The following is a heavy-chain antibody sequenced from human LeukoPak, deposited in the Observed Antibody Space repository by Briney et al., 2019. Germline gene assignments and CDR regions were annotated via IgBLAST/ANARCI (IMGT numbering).Heavy chain of an antibody. D-gene: IGHD4-17*01. CDR3: AKDDYGDYVVY. J-gene: IGHJ4*02. CDR1: GFTFSSYW. Sequence: QPGGSLRLSCAASGFTFSSYWMHWVRQAPGKGLVWVSRINTDGSSTSYADSVKGRFTISRDNAKNTLYLQMNSLRAEDTAVYYCAKDDYGDYVVYWGQGTLVTVSS. V-gene: IGHV3-74*01. CDR2: INTDGSST.